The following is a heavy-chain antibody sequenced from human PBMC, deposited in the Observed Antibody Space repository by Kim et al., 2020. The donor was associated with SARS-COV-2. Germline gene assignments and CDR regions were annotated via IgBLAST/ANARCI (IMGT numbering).Heavy chain of an antibody. Sequence: SETLSLTCTVSGYSISSGYYWGWIRQPPGKGLEWIGSIYHSGSTYYNPSLKSRVTISVDTSKNQFSLKLSSVTAADTAVYYCARDRGSGHFFVVVTAWGYWGQGTLVTVSS. CDR2: IYHSGST. J-gene: IGHJ4*02. V-gene: IGHV4-38-2*02. D-gene: IGHD2-21*02. CDR3: ARDRGSGHFFVVVTAWGY. CDR1: GYSISSGYY.